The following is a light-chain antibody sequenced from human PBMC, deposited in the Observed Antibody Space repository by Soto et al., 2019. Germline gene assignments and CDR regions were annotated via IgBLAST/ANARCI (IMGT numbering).Light chain of an antibody. V-gene: IGLV1-44*01. J-gene: IGLJ1*01. Sequence: QSALTQPPSASGTPGQRVTISCSGSSSNIGRNTVNWYQQLPGTAPKLLIYNNNQRPSGVPDRFSGSKSGTSASLAISGLQSEDEADYYCAAWDDSLNGYVFGTGTKVTVL. CDR3: AAWDDSLNGYV. CDR2: NNN. CDR1: SSNIGRNT.